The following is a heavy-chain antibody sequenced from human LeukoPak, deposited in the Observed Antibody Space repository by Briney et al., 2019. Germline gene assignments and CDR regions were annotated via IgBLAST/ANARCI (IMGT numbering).Heavy chain of an antibody. J-gene: IGHJ1*01. D-gene: IGHD3-9*01. CDR2: IYYTGST. CDR3: VRRVRYFGQNDY. V-gene: IGHV4-59*08. CDR1: GASMSDYY. Sequence: EPSETLSLTCTVSGASMSDYYWSWIRQPPGKGLEWIGYIYYTGSTNYNPPLKSRVTMSVDTSNNQFSLKLSSVTAADSAVYYCVRRVRYFGQNDYWGQGTLVTVSS.